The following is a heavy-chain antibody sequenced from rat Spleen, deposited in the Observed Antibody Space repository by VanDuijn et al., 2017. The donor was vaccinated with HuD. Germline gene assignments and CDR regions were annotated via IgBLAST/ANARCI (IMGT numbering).Heavy chain of an antibody. V-gene: IGHV5S13*01. D-gene: IGHD1-9*01. J-gene: IGHJ2*01. CDR3: ARRHYGYTDYFDY. Sequence: EVQLVESGGGLVQPGRSLKLSCAASGFTFSNYGMAWVRQTPTKGLEWVASISTGGAITSYRDSVKGRFTISRDTAKSTLYLQMNKLGSEDTAVYYCARRHYGYTDYFDYWGQGVMVTVSS. CDR2: ISTGGAIT. CDR1: GFTFSNYG.